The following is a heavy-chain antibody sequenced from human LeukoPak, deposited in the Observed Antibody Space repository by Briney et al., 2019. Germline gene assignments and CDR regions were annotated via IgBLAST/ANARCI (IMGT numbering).Heavy chain of an antibody. D-gene: IGHD3-16*01. CDR1: TITFRGFW. Sequence: PGGSLRLSCTASTITFRGFWMHWVRQAPGKGPEWVSRTNEDGGRTDYGGSVRGRFTIFRDDAKNTLYLQMNNLRVEDTAVYYWARNFGGPFGGWGWGTLVIVSS. CDR2: TNEDGGRT. J-gene: IGHJ4*02. V-gene: IGHV3-74*01. CDR3: ARNFGGPFGG.